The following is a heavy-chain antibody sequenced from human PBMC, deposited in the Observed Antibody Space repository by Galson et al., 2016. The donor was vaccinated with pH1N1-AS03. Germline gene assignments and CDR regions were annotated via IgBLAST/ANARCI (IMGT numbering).Heavy chain of an antibody. CDR1: GYTFSAYY. CDR3: ATPQSLKVGATSAFDL. D-gene: IGHD1-26*01. CDR2: INSKNGDT. J-gene: IGHJ2*01. Sequence: SVKASCKASGYTFSAYYMHWVRQAPGQGLEWLGRINSKNGDTDYAPKFRDRLTMTRDTSITTAYLELRSLTSGDTALYYCATPQSLKVGATSAFDLWGRGTLVTVTS. V-gene: IGHV1-2*06.